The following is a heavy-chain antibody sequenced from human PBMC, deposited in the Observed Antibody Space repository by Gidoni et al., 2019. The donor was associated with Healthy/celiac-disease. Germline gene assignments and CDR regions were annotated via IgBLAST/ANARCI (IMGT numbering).Heavy chain of an antibody. CDR1: GDSISGGNYY. CDR2: IYYTGST. J-gene: IGHJ6*02. D-gene: IGHD2-8*01. Sequence: QVQLQASGPGLVKPSQPLSLTCTVSGDSISGGNYYWSWIRQHPGKGLEWIGYIYYTGSTYYNPSLKRRFTISVDTSKNQFSLNLTSATAADTAMYYCARHVYRGGMDVWGQGTPVTVSS. V-gene: IGHV4-31*03. CDR3: ARHVYRGGMDV.